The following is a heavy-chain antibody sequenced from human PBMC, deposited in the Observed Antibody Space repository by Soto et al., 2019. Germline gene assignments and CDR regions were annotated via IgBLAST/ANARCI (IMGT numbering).Heavy chain of an antibody. CDR3: ARDASGPFDY. CDR2: IHSDGST. CDR1: GFTVSDS. J-gene: IGHJ4*02. D-gene: IGHD6-19*01. V-gene: IGHV3-53*02. Sequence: EVQLVETGGGLIQPGGSLKLSCSVAGFTVSDSMSWVRQAPGKGLECVSFIHSDGSTHYTDSVRGRFTISRDNSKNTLYLQLDRLRVADTAVYFCARDASGPFDYWGQGTLVTVSS.